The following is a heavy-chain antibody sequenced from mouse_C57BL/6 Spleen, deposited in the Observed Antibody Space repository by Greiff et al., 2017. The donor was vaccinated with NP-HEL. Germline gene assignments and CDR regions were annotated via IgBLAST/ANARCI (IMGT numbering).Heavy chain of an antibody. Sequence: EVQGVESGGDLVKPGGSLKLSCAASGFTFSSYGMSWVRQTPDKRLEWVATISSGGSYTYYPDSVKGRFTISRDNAKNTLYLQMSSLKSEDTAMYYCASLNWFAMDYWGQGTSVTVSS. D-gene: IGHD4-1*01. V-gene: IGHV5-6*01. J-gene: IGHJ4*01. CDR2: ISSGGSYT. CDR1: GFTFSSYG. CDR3: ASLNWFAMDY.